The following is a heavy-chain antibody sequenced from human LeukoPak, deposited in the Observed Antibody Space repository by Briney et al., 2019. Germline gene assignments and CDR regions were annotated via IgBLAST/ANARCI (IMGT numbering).Heavy chain of an antibody. CDR1: GFTFSSYG. J-gene: IGHJ4*02. CDR2: IRYDGNNK. D-gene: IGHD3-9*01. V-gene: IGHV3-30*02. Sequence: GGSLRLSCAASGFTFSSYGMHWVRQAPGKGLEWVAFIRYDGNNKYYADSVKDRFTISRDNSKNTLYLQMNSLKPEDTAVYYCARGGYYNILTGFRGRFLGFVYWGQGTLVSVSS. CDR3: ARGGYYNILTGFRGRFLGFVY.